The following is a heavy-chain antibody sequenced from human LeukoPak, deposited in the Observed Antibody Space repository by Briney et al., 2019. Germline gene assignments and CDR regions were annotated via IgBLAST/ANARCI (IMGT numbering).Heavy chain of an antibody. Sequence: SETLSLTCTVSGGSISSYYWSWIRQPPGKGLEWIGYIYYSGSTNYNPSLKSRVTISVDTSKNQFSLKLSSVTAADTAVYYCAREVVGYCSGGSCYESYYGMDAWGQGTTVTVSS. V-gene: IGHV4-59*01. CDR3: AREVVGYCSGGSCYESYYGMDA. CDR2: IYYSGST. J-gene: IGHJ6*02. CDR1: GGSISSYY. D-gene: IGHD2-15*01.